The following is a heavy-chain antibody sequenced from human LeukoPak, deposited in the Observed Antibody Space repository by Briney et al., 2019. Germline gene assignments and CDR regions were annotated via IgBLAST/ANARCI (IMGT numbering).Heavy chain of an antibody. Sequence: SETLSLTCTVSGGSITSYYWNWIRQPAGKGLEWIGRIFTGGSTNYSPSLRSRVTMSVDTSKNQFSLKLSSVTAADAAVYYCARDRGNNYGFTYDFWGQGTLVTVSS. J-gene: IGHJ4*02. CDR3: ARDRGNNYGFTYDF. CDR2: IFTGGST. D-gene: IGHD5-18*01. V-gene: IGHV4-4*07. CDR1: GGSITSYY.